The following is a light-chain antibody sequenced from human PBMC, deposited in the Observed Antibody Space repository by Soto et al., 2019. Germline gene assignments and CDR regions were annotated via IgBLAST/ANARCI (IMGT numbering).Light chain of an antibody. CDR2: STS. CDR3: QQYGSSPT. J-gene: IGKJ1*01. Sequence: ESVLTQSPGTLSVSPGERATLSCRASQSVSSNYLTWYQQKPGQAPRLLIYSTSTRATGIPDRFSGSGSGTDFTLTISRLEPEDFAVYYCQQYGSSPTFGQGTKVDIK. V-gene: IGKV3-20*01. CDR1: QSVSSNY.